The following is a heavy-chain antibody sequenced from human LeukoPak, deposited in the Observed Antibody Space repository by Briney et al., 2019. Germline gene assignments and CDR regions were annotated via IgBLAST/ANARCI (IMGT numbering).Heavy chain of an antibody. Sequence: PGGSLRLSCAASGFTFSSYGMHWVRQAPGKGLEWVAFIRYDGSNKYYADSVKGRFTISRDNSKNTLYLQMNSLRAEDTAVYYCAKDLGSSWYFITLDYWGQGTLVTVSS. CDR2: IRYDGSNK. V-gene: IGHV3-30*02. J-gene: IGHJ4*02. CDR1: GFTFSSYG. D-gene: IGHD6-13*01. CDR3: AKDLGSSWYFITLDY.